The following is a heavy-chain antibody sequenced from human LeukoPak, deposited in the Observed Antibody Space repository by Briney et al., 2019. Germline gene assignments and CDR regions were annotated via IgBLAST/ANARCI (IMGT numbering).Heavy chain of an antibody. V-gene: IGHV3-53*01. CDR3: TRWAENDAFDI. Sequence: GGSLRLSCAASGFTVSSNYMSWVRQAPGKGLEWVSVIYSGGSTYYADSVKGRFTISRDNSKNTLYPQMNSLKNEDTAVYYCTRWAENDAFDIWGQGTMVTVSS. CDR2: IYSGGST. J-gene: IGHJ3*02. CDR1: GFTVSSNY.